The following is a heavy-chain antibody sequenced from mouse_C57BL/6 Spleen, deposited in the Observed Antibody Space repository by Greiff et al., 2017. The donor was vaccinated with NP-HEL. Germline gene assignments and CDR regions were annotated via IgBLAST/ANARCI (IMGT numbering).Heavy chain of an antibody. CDR1: GYTFTDYE. V-gene: IGHV1-15*01. CDR2: IDPETGGT. Sequence: QVQLQQSGAELVRPGASVTLSCKASGYTFTDYEMHWVKQTPVHGLEWIGAIDPETGGTAYSQKFKGKAILTADKSSSTAYMELRSLTSEDSAVYYCTREAMDYWGQGTSVTVSS. CDR3: TREAMDY. J-gene: IGHJ4*01.